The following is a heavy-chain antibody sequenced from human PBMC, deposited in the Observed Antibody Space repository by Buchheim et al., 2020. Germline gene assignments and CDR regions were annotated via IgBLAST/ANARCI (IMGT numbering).Heavy chain of an antibody. CDR2: IYYSGST. CDR3: VRINGGRYSGYENYGMDV. D-gene: IGHD5-12*01. CDR1: GGSISSGGYY. Sequence: QVQLQESGPGLVKPSQTLSLTCTVSGGSISSGGYYWSWICQHPGKGLEWIGYIYYSGSTYYNPSLKSRVTISVDTSKNQFSLKLSSVTAADTAVYYCVRINGGRYSGYENYGMDVWGQGTT. J-gene: IGHJ6*02. V-gene: IGHV4-31*03.